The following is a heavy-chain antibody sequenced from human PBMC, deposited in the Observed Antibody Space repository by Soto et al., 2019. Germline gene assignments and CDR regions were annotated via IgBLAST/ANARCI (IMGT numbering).Heavy chain of an antibody. CDR1: GGSISSSSYY. V-gene: IGHV4-39*01. Sequence: QLQLQESGPGLVKPSETLSLTCTVSGGSISSSSYYWGWIRQPPGKGLEWIGSIYYSGSTYYNPSLQIRVLKSVYTVHYRFALKRVLVSAVDTSVFFWGRQGGELTGYPFFDFWGQGTLVTVSS. D-gene: IGHD3-9*01. J-gene: IGHJ4*02. CDR3: GRQGGELTGYPFFDF. CDR2: IYYSGST.